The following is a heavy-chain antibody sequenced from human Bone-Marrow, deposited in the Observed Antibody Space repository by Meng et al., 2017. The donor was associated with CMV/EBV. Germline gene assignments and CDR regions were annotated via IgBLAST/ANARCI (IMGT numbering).Heavy chain of an antibody. Sequence: GESLKISCAASGFTFSSYAMSWVRQAPGKGLEWVSAISGSGGSTYYADSVKGRFTISRDNAKSTLYLQMNSLRADDTAVYYCAADSGSWFDYWGQGTLVTVSS. CDR2: ISGSGGST. J-gene: IGHJ4*02. V-gene: IGHV3-23*01. CDR3: AADSGSWFDY. CDR1: GFTFSSYA. D-gene: IGHD1-26*01.